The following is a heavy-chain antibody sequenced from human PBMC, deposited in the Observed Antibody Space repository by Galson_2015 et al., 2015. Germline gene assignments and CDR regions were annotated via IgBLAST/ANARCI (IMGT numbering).Heavy chain of an antibody. CDR3: ARDGVGYCSSPSCYTGYFQG. Sequence: SVKVSCKASGYTFTSYYMHWVRQAPGQRLEWMGIINPSGGNTKYSQKFQGRVTMTRDTSTSTVYMELSSLRSEDTAVFYCARDGVGYCSSPSCYTGYFQGWGHGDLVSGSS. CDR2: INPSGGNT. V-gene: IGHV1-46*01. J-gene: IGHJ1*01. CDR1: GYTFTSYY. D-gene: IGHD2-2*02.